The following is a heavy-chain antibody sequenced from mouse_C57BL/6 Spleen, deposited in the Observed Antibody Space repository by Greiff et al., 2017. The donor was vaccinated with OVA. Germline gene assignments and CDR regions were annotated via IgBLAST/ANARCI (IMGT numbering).Heavy chain of an antibody. J-gene: IGHJ3*01. V-gene: IGHV1-26*01. CDR1: GYTFTDYY. CDR3: ARGEYWGYDFAY. CDR2: INPNNGGT. Sequence: EVQLQQSGPELVKPGASVKISCKASGYTFTDYYMNWVKQSHGKSLEWIGDINPNNGGTSYNQKFKGKATLTVDKSSSTAYMELRSLTSEDSAVYYCARGEYWGYDFAYWGQGTLVTVSA. D-gene: IGHD2-2*01.